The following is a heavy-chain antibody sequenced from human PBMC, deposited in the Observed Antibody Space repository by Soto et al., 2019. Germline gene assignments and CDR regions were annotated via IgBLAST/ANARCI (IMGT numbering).Heavy chain of an antibody. D-gene: IGHD3-10*01. J-gene: IGHJ6*02. CDR3: ARVSPYGSGSDYYGMDV. Sequence: QVQLVQSGAEVKKPGASVKVSCKASGYTFTTYAIHWVRQAPGQRLEWMGWINAGNGNIKYSQKFQGRVTITRDTSATAAYMELSSLRSEDTAVYDCARVSPYGSGSDYYGMDVWGQGTTVTVSS. V-gene: IGHV1-3*01. CDR1: GYTFTTYA. CDR2: INAGNGNI.